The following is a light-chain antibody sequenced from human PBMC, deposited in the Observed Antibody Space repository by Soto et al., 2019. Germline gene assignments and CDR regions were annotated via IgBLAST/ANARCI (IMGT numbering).Light chain of an antibody. Sequence: EIVMTQSPATLSVSPGERATLSCRVSQSVNSNLAWYQQKPGQAPRLLIYAASTRATDIPAGFSGSGSGTEFTLTISSLQSEDFAVYYCQQYNNWPLTFGGGTKVEIK. J-gene: IGKJ4*01. CDR3: QQYNNWPLT. CDR1: QSVNSN. CDR2: AAS. V-gene: IGKV3-15*01.